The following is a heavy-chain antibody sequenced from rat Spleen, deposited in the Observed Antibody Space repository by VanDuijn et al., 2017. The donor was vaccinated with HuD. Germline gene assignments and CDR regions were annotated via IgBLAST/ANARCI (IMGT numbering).Heavy chain of an antibody. CDR1: GFTFSTAW. D-gene: IGHD4-3*01. J-gene: IGHJ2*01. CDR2: IKAKSNNYAT. Sequence: EVQVLESGGGLVQPGNSLKLSCATSGFTFSTAWMYWYRQFPEKRLEWVARIKAKSNNYATDYTESVKGRFTISRDDSKTSIYLQMNNLKEEETAIYYCVREEFGVRYWGQGVMVTVSP. CDR3: VREEFGVRY. V-gene: IGHV6-6*01.